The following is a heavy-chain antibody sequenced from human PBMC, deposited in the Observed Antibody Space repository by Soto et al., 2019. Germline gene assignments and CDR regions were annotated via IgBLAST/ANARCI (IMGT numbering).Heavy chain of an antibody. V-gene: IGHV4-38-2*02. CDR1: GYSISSGSY. Sequence: SETLSLTCTVSGYSISSGSYWGRIRQPPGKGPEWIASIYHGGTTFYNPSLKSRVTVSVDKSNNQFSLKLRSVTAADTAVYYCAKSHVMVLPGSTSDYWGHATLGTV. J-gene: IGHJ4*01. CDR2: IYHGGTT. D-gene: IGHD2-2*01. CDR3: AKSHVMVLPGSTSDY.